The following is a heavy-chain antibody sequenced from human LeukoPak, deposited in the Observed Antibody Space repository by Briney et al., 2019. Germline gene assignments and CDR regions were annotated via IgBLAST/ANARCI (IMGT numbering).Heavy chain of an antibody. J-gene: IGHJ2*01. V-gene: IGHV1-46*01. Sequence: ASVKVSCKASGYTFTSYYMHWVRQAPGQGLEWMGIINPSGGSTSYAQKFQGRVTVTRDTSTSTVYMELSSLRSEDTAVYYCARDRRPIVVVTATPQGNWYFDLWGRGTLVTVSS. CDR3: ARDRRPIVVVTATPQGNWYFDL. CDR1: GYTFTSYY. D-gene: IGHD2-21*02. CDR2: INPSGGST.